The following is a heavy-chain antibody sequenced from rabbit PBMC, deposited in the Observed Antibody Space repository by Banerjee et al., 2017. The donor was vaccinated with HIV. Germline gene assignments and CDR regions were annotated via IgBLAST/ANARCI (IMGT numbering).Heavy chain of an antibody. CDR1: GIDFSSTYY. D-gene: IGHD1-1*01. J-gene: IGHJ4*01. V-gene: IGHV1S43*01. Sequence: QSLEESGGDLVKPGATLTLTCKASGIDFSSTYYMCWVRQAPGEGLEWIACIGTASDSTYYASWAKGRFTISRSTSLNTVDLKMTSLTAADTATYFCARRSGYGNLWGPGTLVTVS. CDR2: IGTASDST. CDR3: ARRSGYGNL.